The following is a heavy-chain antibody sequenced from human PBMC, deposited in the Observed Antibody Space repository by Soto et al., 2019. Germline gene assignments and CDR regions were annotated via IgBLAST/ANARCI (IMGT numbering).Heavy chain of an antibody. D-gene: IGHD1-26*01. J-gene: IGHJ6*03. V-gene: IGHV2-26*01. CDR1: GFSLSNARMG. CDR2: IFSNDEK. Sequence: SRPKLVNATGSLTLNCTVSGFSLSNARMGVSWIRQPPGKALEWLAHIFSNDEKSYSTSLKSRLTISKDTSKSQVVLTMTNMDPVDTATYYCARGARNYYYYMDVWGKGTTVTVSS. CDR3: ARGARNYYYYMDV.